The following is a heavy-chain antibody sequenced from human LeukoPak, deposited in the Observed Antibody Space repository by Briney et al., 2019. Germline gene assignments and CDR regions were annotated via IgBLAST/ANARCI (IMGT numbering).Heavy chain of an antibody. CDR3: ARGDSGDYWPAY. Sequence: WASVKVSCKASGYTFTGYFMHWVRQAPGQGLEWMGWINPNSGGTNYAQELQGRVTMTRDTSISTAYMELSRLRSDDTAVYFCARGDSGDYWPAYWGQGTLVTVSS. D-gene: IGHD4-17*01. CDR2: INPNSGGT. CDR1: GYTFTGYF. V-gene: IGHV1-2*02. J-gene: IGHJ4*02.